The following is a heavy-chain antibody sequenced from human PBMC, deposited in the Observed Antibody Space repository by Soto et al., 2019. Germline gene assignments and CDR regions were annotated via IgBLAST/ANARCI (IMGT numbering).Heavy chain of an antibody. J-gene: IGHJ4*02. CDR3: AKGAVTTSLYYFDY. Sequence: QVQLVESGGGVVQPGRSLRLSCAASGFTFSSYGMHWVRQAPGKGLEWVAVISYDGSEKYYAVSVKGRFTISRDNSKNTLYLKMNSLRAEDTAVYYCAKGAVTTSLYYFDYGGQGTLVPVSS. D-gene: IGHD4-17*01. CDR2: ISYDGSEK. V-gene: IGHV3-30*18. CDR1: GFTFSSYG.